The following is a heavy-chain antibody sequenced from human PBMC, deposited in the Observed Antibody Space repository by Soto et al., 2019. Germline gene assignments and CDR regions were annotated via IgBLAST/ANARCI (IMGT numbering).Heavy chain of an antibody. CDR3: ARGAMGEKWTFRY. D-gene: IGHD3-16*01. V-gene: IGHV4-59*01. CDR2: IYHTGST. Sequence: SETLSLTCTVSGGSISTYYWTWIRKPPGKGLEWIGYIYHTGSTNYNPSLKSRVTMSVETSKNQFSLNLRSVTAADTAVYYCARGAMGEKWTFRYWGRGTLVTVSS. J-gene: IGHJ4*02. CDR1: GGSISTYY.